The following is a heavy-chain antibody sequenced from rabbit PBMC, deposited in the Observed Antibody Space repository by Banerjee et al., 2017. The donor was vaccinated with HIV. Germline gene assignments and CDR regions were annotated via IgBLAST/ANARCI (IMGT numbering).Heavy chain of an antibody. J-gene: IGHJ4*01. CDR1: GFDLSSNYH. Sequence: QEQLEESGGGLVKPEGSLTLTCTASGFDLSSNYHMCWVRQAPGKGLEWIACIDAGGSGNTYYASWVNGRFTISSDNAQNTVNLQMNSLTAADTATYFCARDLGGSSDLWGQGPWSPS. CDR2: IDAGGSGNT. V-gene: IGHV1S45*01. CDR3: ARDLGGSSDL. D-gene: IGHD8-1*01.